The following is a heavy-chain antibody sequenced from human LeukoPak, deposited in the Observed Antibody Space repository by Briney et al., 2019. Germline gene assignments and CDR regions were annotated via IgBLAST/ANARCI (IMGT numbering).Heavy chain of an antibody. V-gene: IGHV1-18*04. CDR2: ISTYNGNT. J-gene: IGHJ6*04. D-gene: IGHD2/OR15-2a*01. CDR1: GYTFTSYG. Sequence: APVKVSCKASGYTFTSYGISWVRQAPGQGLEWMGWISTYNGNTDYAQKLQGRVTMTTDTSTSTAYMELRSLRSDDTAVYYCARRNVVSCYYGMDVWGKGTTVAVSS. CDR3: ARRNVVSCYYGMDV.